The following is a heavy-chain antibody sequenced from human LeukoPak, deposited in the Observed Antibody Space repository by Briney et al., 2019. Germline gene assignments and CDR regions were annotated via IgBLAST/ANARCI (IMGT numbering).Heavy chain of an antibody. CDR2: ISADNGNT. CDR1: GYTFTSDV. V-gene: IGHV1-18*01. CDR3: ARWGPTVVTPLNY. J-gene: IGHJ4*02. D-gene: IGHD4-23*01. Sequence: ASVKVSCKASGYTFTSDVISWVRQAPGQGLEWMGWISADNGNTNYAQKLQDRVTMTTDTSTSTAYMELRSLRSDDTAVYYCARWGPTVVTPLNYWGQGTLVTVSS.